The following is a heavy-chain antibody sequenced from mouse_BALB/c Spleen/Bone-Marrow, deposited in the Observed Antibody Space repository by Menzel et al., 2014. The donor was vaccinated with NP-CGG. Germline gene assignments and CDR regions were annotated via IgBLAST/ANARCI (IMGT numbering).Heavy chain of an antibody. Sequence: EVQLQQSGPELVKPGTSVKVSCKASGYAFTSYNIYWVKQSHGKSLEWIGYFDPYNGGTDYNQKFKGKATLTVDKSSSTACRQPNDLTSEDSGVCDCARAGYGDYWGQGTTLTVSS. CDR2: FDPYNGGT. V-gene: IGHV1S135*01. CDR3: ARAGYGDY. J-gene: IGHJ2*01. D-gene: IGHD2-14*01. CDR1: GYAFTSYN.